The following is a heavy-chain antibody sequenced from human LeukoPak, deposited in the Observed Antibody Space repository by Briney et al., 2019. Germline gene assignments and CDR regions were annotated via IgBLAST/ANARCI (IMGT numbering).Heavy chain of an antibody. CDR3: ARYDYSNYEGTLFDY. V-gene: IGHV3-33*01. CDR2: IWYDGSKI. Sequence: PGGSLRLSCAASGFTFSGYAIQWVRQAPGKGLEWVAVIWYDGSKIYYADSVKGRFTISRDNSKNTLYLQMNSLRAEDTAVYYCARYDYSNYEGTLFDYWGQGTLVTVSS. J-gene: IGHJ4*02. D-gene: IGHD4-11*01. CDR1: GFTFSGYA.